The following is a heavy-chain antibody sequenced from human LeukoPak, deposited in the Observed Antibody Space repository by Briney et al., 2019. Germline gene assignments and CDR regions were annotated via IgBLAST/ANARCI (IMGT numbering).Heavy chain of an antibody. CDR2: ISLTGLT. Sequence: ASETLSLTCGVSGGSISNTNWGSWARPPPGQGLEWIGEISLTGLTHYNPSLESRVTVSLDKSKNQLSLNLTSVTAADTAVYYCSRENGAFSPFGYWGQGTLVTV. D-gene: IGHD2-8*01. CDR3: SRENGAFSPFGY. J-gene: IGHJ4*02. V-gene: IGHV4-4*02. CDR1: GGSISNTNW.